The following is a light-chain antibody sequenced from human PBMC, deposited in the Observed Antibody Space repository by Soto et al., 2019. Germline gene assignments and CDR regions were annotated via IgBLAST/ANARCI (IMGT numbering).Light chain of an antibody. V-gene: IGKV1-39*01. CDR2: AAS. Sequence: DIQMTQSPYSLSASVGDRVTITCRASQSISSYLNWYQQKPGKARKLLIYAASSLQSGVPSRFSGSGSGTDFTLTISSLQPEDFATYYCQQSYSTPPWTFGQGTKVEIK. J-gene: IGKJ1*01. CDR1: QSISSY. CDR3: QQSYSTPPWT.